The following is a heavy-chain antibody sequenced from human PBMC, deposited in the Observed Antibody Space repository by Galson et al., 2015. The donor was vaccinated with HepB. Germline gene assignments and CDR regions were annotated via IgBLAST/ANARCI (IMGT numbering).Heavy chain of an antibody. CDR2: ISYDGTDK. Sequence: SLRLSCAASGFTFGSYAMHWVRQAPGKGLEWVTIISYDGTDKYSADSVKGRFTISRDNSKNTLFLQMNSLRAEDTAVYYCARGRPIFGVVIEFPEYFHHWGQGTLVTVSS. V-gene: IGHV3-30*04. CDR3: ARGRPIFGVVIEFPEYFHH. D-gene: IGHD3-3*01. J-gene: IGHJ1*01. CDR1: GFTFGSYA.